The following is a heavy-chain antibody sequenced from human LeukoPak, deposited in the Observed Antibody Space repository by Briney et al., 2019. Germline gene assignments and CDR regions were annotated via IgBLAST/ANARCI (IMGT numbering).Heavy chain of an antibody. D-gene: IGHD1-1*01. J-gene: IGHJ4*02. CDR1: GFTFSSHW. Sequence: GGSLRLSCAASGFTFSSHWMHWVRQAPGKGLVWVSRINSDESITTYADSAQGRFTISRDNAKNTLYLQMNSLRVEDTAVYYCARDYNWNPPDYWGQGTLVTVSS. CDR3: ARDYNWNPPDY. CDR2: INSDESIT. V-gene: IGHV3-74*01.